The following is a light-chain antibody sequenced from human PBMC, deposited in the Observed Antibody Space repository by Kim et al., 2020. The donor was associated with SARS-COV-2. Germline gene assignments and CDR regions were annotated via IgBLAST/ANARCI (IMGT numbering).Light chain of an antibody. CDR3: SSYSSGSTLVV. Sequence: QSALTQPASVSGSPGQPITIPCTGTSSDIGGYKYVSWYQQHPGKAPKVIIYDVTNRPLGISNRFSGSKSGNTAFLTISGLQAEDEADYYCSSYSSGSTLVVFGGGTQLTVL. J-gene: IGLJ2*01. CDR2: DVT. CDR1: SSDIGGYKY. V-gene: IGLV2-14*03.